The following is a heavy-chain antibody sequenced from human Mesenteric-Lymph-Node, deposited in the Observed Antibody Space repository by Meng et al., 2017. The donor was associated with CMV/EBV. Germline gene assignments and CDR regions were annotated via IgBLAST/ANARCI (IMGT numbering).Heavy chain of an antibody. CDR2: INPNSGGT. CDR1: GYTFTGYY. V-gene: IGHV1-2*02. Sequence: ASVKVSCKASGYTFTGYYMHWVRQAPGQGLEWMGWINPNSGGTNYAQKFQGRVTMTRDTSISTAYMELRSLRSDDTAVYYCARDSGIAARLFDYWGQGTLVTVSS. J-gene: IGHJ4*02. CDR3: ARDSGIAARLFDY. D-gene: IGHD6-6*01.